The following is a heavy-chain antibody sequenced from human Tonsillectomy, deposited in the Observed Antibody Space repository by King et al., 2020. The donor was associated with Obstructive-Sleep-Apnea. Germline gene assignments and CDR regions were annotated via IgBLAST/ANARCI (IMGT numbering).Heavy chain of an antibody. CDR3: VRGGQDSAWLYYFDY. Sequence: QLQESGPGLVKPSETLSLTCTVSGGSISSSYYWGWIRQSPGKGLEWIGSIYYSGTTNYIPSLKSRVTISVDTSKNQFSLKLSSVTAADTAVYYCVRGGQDSAWLYYFDYWGQGTLVTVSS. CDR2: IYYSGTT. D-gene: IGHD3-16*01. V-gene: IGHV4-39*07. J-gene: IGHJ4*02. CDR1: GGSISSSYY.